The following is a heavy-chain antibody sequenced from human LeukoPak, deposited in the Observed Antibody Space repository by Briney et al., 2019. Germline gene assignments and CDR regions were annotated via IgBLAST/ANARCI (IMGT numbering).Heavy chain of an antibody. CDR1: GYTFTGYY. CDR2: INPNSGGT. CDR3: ARTEGSTIFGVVTNLYYFGY. V-gene: IGHV1-2*06. J-gene: IGHJ4*02. D-gene: IGHD3-3*01. Sequence: ASVKVSCKASGYTFTGYYMHWVRQAPGQGLEWMGRINPNSGGTNYAQKFQGRVTMTRDTSISTAYMELSRLRSDDTAVYYCARTEGSTIFGVVTNLYYFGYWGQGTLVTVSS.